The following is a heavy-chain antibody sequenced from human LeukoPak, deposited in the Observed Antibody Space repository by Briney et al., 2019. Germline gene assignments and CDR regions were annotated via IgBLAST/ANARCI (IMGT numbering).Heavy chain of an antibody. Sequence: GGSLRLSCADSGFIFSSYAMRWVRQAPGKGLEWVSTINDRGDTTYYADSVRGRFTISRDKSKSTLYLQVNSLRAEDTAVYYCVSGWYFDYWGQGTLVTVSS. CDR3: VSGWYFDY. V-gene: IGHV3-23*01. CDR1: GFIFSSYA. CDR2: INDRGDTT. J-gene: IGHJ4*02. D-gene: IGHD6-19*01.